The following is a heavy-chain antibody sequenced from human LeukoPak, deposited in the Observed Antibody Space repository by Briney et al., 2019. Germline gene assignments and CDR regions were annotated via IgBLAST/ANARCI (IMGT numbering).Heavy chain of an antibody. D-gene: IGHD3-10*01. J-gene: IGHJ4*01. CDR2: IYYSGST. CDR3: ARWGDYYGSGSFDY. Sequence: SETLSLTCTVSGGSISSYYWSWIRQPPGKGLEWIGYIYYSGSTNYNPSLKSRVTISVDTSKNQFSLKLSSVTAADTAVYYCARWGDYYGSGSFDYWGQEPWSPSPQ. V-gene: IGHV4-59*01. CDR1: GGSISSYY.